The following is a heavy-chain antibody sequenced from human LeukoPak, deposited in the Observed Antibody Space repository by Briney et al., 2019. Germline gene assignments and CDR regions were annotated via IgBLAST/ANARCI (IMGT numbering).Heavy chain of an antibody. D-gene: IGHD2-21*01. Sequence: SETLSLTCTVSGGSISNHFCSWIRQPAGKGLEWIGRLSTSGSTYYNPSLKSRVTMSADTSKNQFSLKLTSMTAADTAVYYYARGDIVMGGGRNWFDPWGQGTLVTVSS. CDR1: GGSISNHF. J-gene: IGHJ5*02. V-gene: IGHV4-4*07. CDR3: ARGDIVMGGGRNWFDP. CDR2: LSTSGST.